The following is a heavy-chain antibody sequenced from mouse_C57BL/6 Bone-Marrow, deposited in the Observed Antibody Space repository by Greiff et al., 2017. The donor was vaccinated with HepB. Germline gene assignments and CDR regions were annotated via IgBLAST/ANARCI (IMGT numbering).Heavy chain of an antibody. V-gene: IGHV1-81*01. CDR3: AREGTGTSYFDY. D-gene: IGHD4-1*01. Sequence: VKLQESGAELARPGAPVKLSCKASGYTFTSYGISWVKQRTGQGLEWIGEIYPRSGNTYYNEKFKGKATLTADKSSSTAYMELRSLTSEDSAVYFCAREGTGTSYFDYWGQGTTLTVSS. CDR2: IYPRSGNT. J-gene: IGHJ2*01. CDR1: GYTFTSYG.